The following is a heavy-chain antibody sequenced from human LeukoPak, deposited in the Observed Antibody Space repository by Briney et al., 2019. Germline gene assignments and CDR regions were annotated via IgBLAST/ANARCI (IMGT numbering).Heavy chain of an antibody. J-gene: IGHJ4*02. D-gene: IGHD2-15*01. Sequence: SVKVSCKASGGTFSSYAISWVRQAPGQGLEWMGRIIPILGIANYAQKFQGRVTITADKSTSTAYMELSSLRSEDTAVYYCARVCGGSCYSYYFDYWGQGALVTVSS. CDR1: GGTFSSYA. CDR3: ARVCGGSCYSYYFDY. CDR2: IIPILGIA. V-gene: IGHV1-69*04.